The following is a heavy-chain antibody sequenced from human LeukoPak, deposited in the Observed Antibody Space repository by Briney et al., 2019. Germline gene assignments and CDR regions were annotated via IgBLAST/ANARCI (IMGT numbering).Heavy chain of an antibody. J-gene: IGHJ5*02. CDR2: ISAYNGNT. D-gene: IGHD6-19*01. V-gene: IGHV1-18*01. Sequence: ASVKVSSKASGYTFTSYGISWVRQAPGQGLEWMGWISAYNGNTNYAQKLQGRVTMTTDTSTSTAYMELRSLRSDDTAVYYCASSSGWYSFRWFDPWGQGTLVTVSS. CDR1: GYTFTSYG. CDR3: ASSSGWYSFRWFDP.